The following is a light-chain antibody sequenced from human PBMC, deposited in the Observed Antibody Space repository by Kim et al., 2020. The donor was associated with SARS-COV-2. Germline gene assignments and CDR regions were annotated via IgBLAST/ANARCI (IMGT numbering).Light chain of an antibody. Sequence: SYELTQPPSVSVSPGQTASITCSGYKLGDKYVSWYQQKPGQSPVVVIYQDNQRPSGFPERFSGSNSGNTATLTISGTQAMDEADYYCQAWVSSTHNYVFGAGTKVTAL. V-gene: IGLV3-1*01. CDR3: QAWVSSTHNYV. CDR2: QDN. J-gene: IGLJ1*01. CDR1: KLGDKY.